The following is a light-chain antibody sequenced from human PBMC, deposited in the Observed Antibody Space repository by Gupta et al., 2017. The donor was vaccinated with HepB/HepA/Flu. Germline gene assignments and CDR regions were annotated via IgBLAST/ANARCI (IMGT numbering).Light chain of an antibody. V-gene: IGLV4-60*03. J-gene: IGLJ2*01. CDR3: ETRDIKV. CDR1: SGHSSNI. Sequence: QPVLTQSSSASASLGSSVKLTCTLSSGHSSNIIAWHQQQPGKAPRYLMKVEGSGNSNKGSGVPDAFSGSSSGADRHLTNSDLESDDEYEYYSETRDIKVFGGGTKLTVL. CDR2: VEGSGNS.